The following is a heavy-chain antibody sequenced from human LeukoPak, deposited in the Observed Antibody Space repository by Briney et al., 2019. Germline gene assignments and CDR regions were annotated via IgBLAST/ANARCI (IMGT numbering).Heavy chain of an antibody. CDR1: GFIFNNYA. D-gene: IGHD3-3*01. Sequence: GGSLRLSCAASGFIFNNYAMSWARQAPGKGLEWVGVISYDGSDEYYTDSVKGRFTISRDNSKNTVYLQMNSLRADDTAVYYCARDFTPEWFDIHWGQGTLVTVS. J-gene: IGHJ4*02. V-gene: IGHV3-30*04. CDR3: ARDFTPEWFDIH. CDR2: ISYDGSDE.